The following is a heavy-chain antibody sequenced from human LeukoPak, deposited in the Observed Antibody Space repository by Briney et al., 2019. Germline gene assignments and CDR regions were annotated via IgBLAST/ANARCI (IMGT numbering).Heavy chain of an antibody. CDR2: ITSSSSII. V-gene: IGHV3-48*01. CDR3: AREGSGYAY. CDR1: GFTFSDYS. Sequence: GGSLRLSCAASGFTFSDYSMNWVRQAPGKGLEWVSYITSSSSIIDYTDSVKGRFTISRDNAKNSLYLQMNSLRAEDTAVYYCAREGSGYAYWGQGTLVTVSS. J-gene: IGHJ4*02. D-gene: IGHD3-22*01.